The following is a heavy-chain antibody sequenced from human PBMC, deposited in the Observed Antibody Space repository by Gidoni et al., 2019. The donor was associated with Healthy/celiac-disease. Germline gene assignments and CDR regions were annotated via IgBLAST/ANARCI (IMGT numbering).Heavy chain of an antibody. CDR2: IYYSGST. D-gene: IGHD6-13*01. V-gene: IGHV4-59*01. CDR1: GCSIRSYY. CDR3: ARDSYRSSSWYYSHYYGMDV. J-gene: IGHJ6*02. Sequence: QVQLQESGPGLVKPSETLSLTCTVSGCSIRSYYWRWIRQPPGKGLEWIGYIYYSGSTNYNPSLKSRVTISVDTSKNQFSLKLSSVTAADTAVYYCARDSYRSSSWYYSHYYGMDVWGQGTTVTVSS.